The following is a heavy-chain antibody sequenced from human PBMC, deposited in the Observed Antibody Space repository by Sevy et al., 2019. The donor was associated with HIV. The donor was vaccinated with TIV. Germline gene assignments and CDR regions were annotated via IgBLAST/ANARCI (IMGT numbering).Heavy chain of an antibody. CDR1: GLTFTNAW. V-gene: IGHV3-15*04. Sequence: GGSLRLSCAASGLTFTNAWMGWVRQAPGKGLEWVGRIESKGDGGTTEHAEVLKGGFTISRDDSKNTLYLQMNSLKTEDTAVYYCTNEDTYYYDSSGFRAAFDIWGQGTMVTVSS. D-gene: IGHD3-22*01. CDR2: IESKGDGGTT. J-gene: IGHJ3*02. CDR3: TNEDTYYYDSSGFRAAFDI.